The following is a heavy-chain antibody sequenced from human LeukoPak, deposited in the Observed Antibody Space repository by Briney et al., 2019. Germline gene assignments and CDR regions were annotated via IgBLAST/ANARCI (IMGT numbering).Heavy chain of an antibody. CDR2: VDPEDGET. V-gene: IGHV1-69-2*01. J-gene: IGHJ4*02. CDR3: ATRSYCSSTSCRGYFDY. CDR1: GYTFTDYY. Sequence: GASVKVSCKVSGYTFTDYYMHWVQQAPGKGLELMGLVDPEDGETIYAEKFQGRVTITADTSTDTAYMELSSLRSEDTAVYYCATRSYCSSTSCRGYFDYWGQGTLVTVSS. D-gene: IGHD2-2*01.